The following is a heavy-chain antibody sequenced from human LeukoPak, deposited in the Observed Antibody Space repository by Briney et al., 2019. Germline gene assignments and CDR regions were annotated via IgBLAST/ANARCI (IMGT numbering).Heavy chain of an antibody. V-gene: IGHV4-30-4*01. CDR2: IYYSGST. Sequence: SQTLSLTCTVSGGSISSGDYYWSCIRQPPGKGLEWIGYIYYSGSTCYNPPLKSRVTISVDTSKNQFSLKLSSVTAADTAVYYCARVVAVAGTSYYYYYGMDVWGQGTTVTVSS. D-gene: IGHD6-19*01. J-gene: IGHJ6*02. CDR3: ARVVAVAGTSYYYYYGMDV. CDR1: GGSISSGDYY.